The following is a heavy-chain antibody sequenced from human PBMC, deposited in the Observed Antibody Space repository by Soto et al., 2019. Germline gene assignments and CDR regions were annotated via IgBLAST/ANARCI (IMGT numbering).Heavy chain of an antibody. CDR2: MNPNSGNT. D-gene: IGHD2-2*01. Sequence: GASVKVSCKASGYTFTSYDINWVRQATGQGLEWMGWMNPNSGNTGYAQKFQGRVTMTRNTSISTAYMELSSLRSEDTAVYYCAREVMGKDIVLVPAQGGFDPWGQGTLVTVSS. V-gene: IGHV1-8*01. CDR1: GYTFTSYD. CDR3: AREVMGKDIVLVPAQGGFDP. J-gene: IGHJ5*02.